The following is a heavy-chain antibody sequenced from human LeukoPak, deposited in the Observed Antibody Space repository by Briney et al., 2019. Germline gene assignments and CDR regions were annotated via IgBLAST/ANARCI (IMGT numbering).Heavy chain of an antibody. CDR3: AKAETTSGVYYCGMDV. CDR2: WNSGSI. Sequence: WNSGSIGYADSVKGRFTISRDNAKNSLYLQMNSLRAEDTALYYCAKAETTSGVYYCGMDVWGQGTTVTVSS. V-gene: IGHV3-9*01. D-gene: IGHD1-14*01. J-gene: IGHJ6*02.